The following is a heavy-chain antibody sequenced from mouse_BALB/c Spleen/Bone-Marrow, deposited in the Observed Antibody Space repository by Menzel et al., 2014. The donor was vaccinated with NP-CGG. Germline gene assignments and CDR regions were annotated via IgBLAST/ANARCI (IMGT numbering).Heavy chain of an antibody. CDR3: ARHGITRLLDY. CDR1: GFTFSSYA. J-gene: IGHJ2*01. V-gene: IGHV5-9-3*01. D-gene: IGHD2-4*01. Sequence: DVQLVESGVGLVKPGGSLKLSCASSGFTFSSYAMSWVRQTPEKRLEWVATISSGGSYTYYPDSVKGRFTISRDNAKNTLYLQMSSLRSEDTAMYYCARHGITRLLDYWRQGTLSKSPQ. CDR2: ISSGGSYT.